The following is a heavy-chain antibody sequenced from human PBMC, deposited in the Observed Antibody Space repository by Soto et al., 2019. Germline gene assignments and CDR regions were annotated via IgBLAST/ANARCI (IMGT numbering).Heavy chain of an antibody. D-gene: IGHD1-1*01. CDR1: GFSFSNYC. CDR2: TKYDGSYS. J-gene: IGHJ6*02. CDR3: ATLSGSTSGYNSYGMDV. Sequence: PXVCLRLSCAASGFSFSNYCMNWVRQAPGKGPVWVSRTKYDGSYSTYADSVKGRFIVSRDNAKNTLYLQMNSLRPEDTAVYYCATLSGSTSGYNSYGMDVWGQGTTVTVS. V-gene: IGHV3-74*01.